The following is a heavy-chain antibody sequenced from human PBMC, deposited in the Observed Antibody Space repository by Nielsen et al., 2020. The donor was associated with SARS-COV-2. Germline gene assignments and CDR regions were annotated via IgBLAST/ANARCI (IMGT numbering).Heavy chain of an antibody. CDR1: GFTFSSYA. V-gene: IGHV3-30-3*01. CDR3: ARETLDHTSSFVDY. CDR2: ISYDGSNE. D-gene: IGHD2-2*01. Sequence: GESLKISCAASGFTFSSYAMHWVRQAPGKGLEWMTIISYDGSNEHYADSVKGRFTISRDNSKNTVYLQMNSLKPEDTAIYYCARETLDHTSSFVDYWGQGTLVTVSS. J-gene: IGHJ4*01.